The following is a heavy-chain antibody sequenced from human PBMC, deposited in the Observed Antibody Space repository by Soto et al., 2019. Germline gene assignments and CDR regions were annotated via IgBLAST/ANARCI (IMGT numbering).Heavy chain of an antibody. CDR1: GFTFSNYA. J-gene: IGHJ4*02. CDR3: ARRGSGSYYDS. V-gene: IGHV3-23*01. CDR2: ISGSGDST. Sequence: EVQLLESGGGLVQPGGSLRLSCAASGFTFSNYAMNWVRQAPVKGLEWVSVISGSGDSTYNADSVKGRFTISRDNPKNTLLLQMNTLRADDTYVDYWARRGSGSYYDSWGQGTLVTVSS. D-gene: IGHD1-26*01.